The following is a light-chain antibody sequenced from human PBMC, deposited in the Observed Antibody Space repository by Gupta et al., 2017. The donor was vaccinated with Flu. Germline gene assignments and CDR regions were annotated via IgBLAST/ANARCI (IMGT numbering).Light chain of an antibody. CDR1: SSDIGSYKY. CDR2: DVT. Sequence: SITISCTGTSSDIGSYKYVSWYQQHPGKAPQLLIYDVTNRPSGVSTRFSGSKSGDTASLTISGLQAEDEADYYCSSCTSGTTLVFGGGTRLTVL. V-gene: IGLV2-14*01. CDR3: SSCTSGTTLV. J-gene: IGLJ2*01.